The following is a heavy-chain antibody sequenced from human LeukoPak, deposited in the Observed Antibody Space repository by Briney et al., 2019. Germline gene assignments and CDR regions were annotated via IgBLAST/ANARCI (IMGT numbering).Heavy chain of an antibody. CDR2: IWYGGSSE. CDR3: AKDRAVGVTGVFDY. V-gene: IGHV3-33*06. D-gene: IGHD2-21*02. J-gene: IGHJ4*02. Sequence: GRSLRLSCAASGFTFSNYGMHWVRQAPGKGLEWVAVIWYGGSSEHYADSVRGRFTISRDNSKNTLYLQMNSLRAEDTAVYYCAKDRAVGVTGVFDYWGQGTLVTVSS. CDR1: GFTFSNYG.